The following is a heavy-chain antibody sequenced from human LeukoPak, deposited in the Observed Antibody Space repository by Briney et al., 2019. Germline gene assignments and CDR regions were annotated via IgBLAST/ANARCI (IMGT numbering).Heavy chain of an antibody. CDR3: ATGRLNYGYLDY. D-gene: IGHD3-10*01. CDR1: GGSISGHY. V-gene: IGHV4-59*11. J-gene: IGHJ4*02. Sequence: SETLSLTCAVSGGSISGHYCSWIRRPPGKELEWIGHIYYSGSTNYNPPLKSRVTISVDTSKNEFSLKVTSVTTADTAMYYCATGRLNYGYLDYWGQGTLVTVSS. CDR2: IYYSGST.